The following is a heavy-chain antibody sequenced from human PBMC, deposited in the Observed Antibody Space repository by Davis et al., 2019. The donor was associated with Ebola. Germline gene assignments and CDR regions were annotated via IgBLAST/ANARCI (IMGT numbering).Heavy chain of an antibody. J-gene: IGHJ6*02. V-gene: IGHV4-34*01. CDR3: ARAHGNWNRTYYYYGMDV. CDR2: INHSGST. D-gene: IGHD1/OR15-1a*01. Sequence: SETLSLTCAVYGGSFSGYYWSWIRQPPGKGLEWIGEINHSGSTNYNPSLKIRVTISVDTSKNQFSLKLSSVTAADTAVYYCARAHGNWNRTYYYYGMDVWGQGTTVTVSS. CDR1: GGSFSGYY.